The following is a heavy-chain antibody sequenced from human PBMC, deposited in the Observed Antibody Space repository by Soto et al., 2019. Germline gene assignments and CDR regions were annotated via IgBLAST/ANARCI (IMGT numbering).Heavy chain of an antibody. D-gene: IGHD3-3*01. V-gene: IGHV4-30-2*01. Sequence: SETLSLTCAVSGGSISSGGYSWSWIRQPPGKGLEWIGYIYHSGSTYYNPSLKSRVTISVDRSKNQFSLKLSSVTAADTAVYYCARANYDFWTGDYGMDVWGQGTTVTVSS. CDR3: ARANYDFWTGDYGMDV. J-gene: IGHJ6*02. CDR2: IYHSGST. CDR1: GGSISSGGYS.